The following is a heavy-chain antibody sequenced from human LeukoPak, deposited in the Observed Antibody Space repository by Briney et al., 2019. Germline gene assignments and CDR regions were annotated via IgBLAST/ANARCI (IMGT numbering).Heavy chain of an antibody. D-gene: IGHD6-13*01. CDR1: GGSISSHY. J-gene: IGHJ5*02. V-gene: IGHV4-59*11. Sequence: SETLSLTCTVSGGSISSHYWSWTRQPPGKGLEWIGYIYYSGSTNYNPSLKSRVTISVDTSKNQFSLKLSSVTAADTAVYYCARDRKASSSKSSYWFDPWGQGTLVTVSS. CDR3: ARDRKASSSKSSYWFDP. CDR2: IYYSGST.